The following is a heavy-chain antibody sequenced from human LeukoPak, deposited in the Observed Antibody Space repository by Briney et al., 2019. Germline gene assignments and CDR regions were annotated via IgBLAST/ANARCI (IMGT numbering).Heavy chain of an antibody. D-gene: IGHD4-11*01. J-gene: IGHJ6*02. CDR3: ARVVSAVTRSYYYYYGMDV. CDR1: GGTFSSYA. V-gene: IGHV1-69*04. CDR2: IIPILGIA. Sequence: ASVKVSCKASGGTFSSYAISWVRQAPGQGLEWMGRIIPILGIANYAQKFQGRVTITADKSTSTAYMELSSLRSEDTAVYYCARVVSAVTRSYYYYYGMDVWGQGTTVTVSS.